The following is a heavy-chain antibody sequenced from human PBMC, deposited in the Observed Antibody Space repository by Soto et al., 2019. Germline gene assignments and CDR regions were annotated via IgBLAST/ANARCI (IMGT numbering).Heavy chain of an antibody. Sequence: SETLSLTCAVYGGSFSGYYWSWIRQPPGKGLEWIGEINHSGSTNYNPSLKSRVTISVDTSKNQFSLKLSSVTAADTAVYYCARYCTNGVCSFYYYGMDVWGQGTTVTVSS. V-gene: IGHV4-34*01. CDR3: ARYCTNGVCSFYYYGMDV. CDR2: INHSGST. J-gene: IGHJ6*02. CDR1: GGSFSGYY. D-gene: IGHD2-8*01.